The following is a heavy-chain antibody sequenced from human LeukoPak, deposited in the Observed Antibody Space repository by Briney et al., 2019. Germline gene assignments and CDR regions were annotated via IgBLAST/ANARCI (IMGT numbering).Heavy chain of an antibody. CDR1: GGSVSIGTYY. J-gene: IGHJ4*02. Sequence: PSETLSLTCSVSGGSVSIGTYYWSWIRQPPGKGLEWIGYIWNSGSTKYNPSLKSRVTISVDTSKNQFSLKLSSVTAADTAVYYCAREAAYYNSGSRPIDSWGPGTLVTVSS. CDR2: IWNSGST. V-gene: IGHV4-61*01. D-gene: IGHD3-10*01. CDR3: AREAAYYNSGSRPIDS.